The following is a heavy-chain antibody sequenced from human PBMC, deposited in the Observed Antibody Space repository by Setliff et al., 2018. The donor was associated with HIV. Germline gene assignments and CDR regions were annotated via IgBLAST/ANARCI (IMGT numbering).Heavy chain of an antibody. CDR1: GFTFSTYG. J-gene: IGHJ4*02. V-gene: IGHV3-30*02. D-gene: IGHD3-22*01. CDR3: TRGRHYYDSSANYYPGY. Sequence: GGSLRLSCAASGFTFSTYGMNWVRQAPGKGLEWVAFIRYDGSNKYYADSVKGRFTISRDNAKNSLYLQMNSLRAEDTAVYYCTRGRHYYDSSANYYPGYWGQGTLVTVSS. CDR2: IRYDGSNK.